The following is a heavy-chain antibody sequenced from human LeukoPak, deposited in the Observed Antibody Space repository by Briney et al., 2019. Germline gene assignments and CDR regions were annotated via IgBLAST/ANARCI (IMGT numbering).Heavy chain of an antibody. J-gene: IGHJ6*03. CDR3: ARVVGGAYYYYHYMDV. CDR2: ISAYNGNT. V-gene: IGHV1-18*01. Sequence: GASVKVSCQASGYTFTSYGISWVRQAPGQGLEWMGWISAYNGNTNYAQKLQGRVTMTTDTSTSTAYMELRSLRSDDTAVYYCARVVGGAYYYYHYMDVWGKGTTVTVSS. CDR1: GYTFTSYG. D-gene: IGHD3-16*01.